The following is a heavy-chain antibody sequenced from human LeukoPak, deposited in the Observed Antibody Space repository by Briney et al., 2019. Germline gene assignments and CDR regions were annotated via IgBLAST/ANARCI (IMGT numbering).Heavy chain of an antibody. D-gene: IGHD3-3*01. CDR3: TRDGRTYSDFWSNYYHAMDV. V-gene: IGHV3-33*01. CDR2: IWFDGSKQ. J-gene: IGHJ6*02. CDR1: GFAFNTYG. Sequence: GGSLRLSCAASGFAFNTYGVHWVRQPPGKGLEWLALIWFDGSKQYYADSVRGRFIISRDNSRNTVYLHMNSLGVEDTAVYYCTRDGRTYSDFWSNYYHAMDVWGQGTTVTVSS.